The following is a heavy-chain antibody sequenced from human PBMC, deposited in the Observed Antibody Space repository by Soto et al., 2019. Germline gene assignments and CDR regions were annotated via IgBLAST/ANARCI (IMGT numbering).Heavy chain of an antibody. V-gene: IGHV3-23*01. J-gene: IGHJ3*02. CDR1: GFTFSSYA. CDR2: ISGSGDST. D-gene: IGHD3-22*01. Sequence: GGSLRLSCAASGFTFSSYAMSWVRQAPGKGLEWVSAISGSGDSTYYADSVKGRFTISRDNSKNTLYLQMNSLRAEDTAVYYCAKLGASSGYYYGDAFDIWGQGTMVTVSS. CDR3: AKLGASSGYYYGDAFDI.